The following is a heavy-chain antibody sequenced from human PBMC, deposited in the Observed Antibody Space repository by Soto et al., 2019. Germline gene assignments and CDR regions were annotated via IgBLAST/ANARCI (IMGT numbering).Heavy chain of an antibody. D-gene: IGHD2-2*01. CDR2: FYYSGST. CDR3: ARVSWGATSYPKLWWFDS. V-gene: IGHV4-59*01. J-gene: IGHJ5*01. Sequence: EALAVTCAVSGVSTSGFYWSWIRQPPGKGLEWIGSFYYSGSTKYYYPSLKSRVTMSVDTSRNQFSLKLGSVTAADTAMYHSARVSWGATSYPKLWWFDSWVQGTPVTVSS. CDR1: GVSTSGFY.